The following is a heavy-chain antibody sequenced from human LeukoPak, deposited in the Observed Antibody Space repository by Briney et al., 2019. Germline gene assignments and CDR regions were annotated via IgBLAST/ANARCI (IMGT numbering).Heavy chain of an antibody. Sequence: GGSLRLSCAASGFTFSSYGMHWVRQAPGKGLEWVAVISYDGSNKYYADSVKGRFTISRDNSKNTLYLQMNSLRAEDTAVYYCARVLIAVAGPQYPKDYWGQGTLVTVSS. J-gene: IGHJ4*02. CDR3: ARVLIAVAGPQYPKDY. D-gene: IGHD6-19*01. CDR1: GFTFSSYG. CDR2: ISYDGSNK. V-gene: IGHV3-30*03.